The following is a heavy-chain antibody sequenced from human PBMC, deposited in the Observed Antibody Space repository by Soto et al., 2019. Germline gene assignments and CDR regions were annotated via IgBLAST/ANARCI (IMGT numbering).Heavy chain of an antibody. D-gene: IGHD7-27*01. CDR2: ISHSGTT. V-gene: IGHV4-4*02. J-gene: IGHJ3*02. CDR1: GGSITHDNW. CDR3: AKDHTGADAFDI. Sequence: SETLSLTCGVSGGSITHDNWWNWARQPPGKGLEWIGEISHSGTTNYNPSLKSRVTISVDMSKNQLSLKLTSVTAADTAVYYCAKDHTGADAFDIWGQGIMVTVSS.